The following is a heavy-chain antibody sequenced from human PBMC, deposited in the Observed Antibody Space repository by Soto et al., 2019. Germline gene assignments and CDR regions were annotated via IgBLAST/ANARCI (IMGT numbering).Heavy chain of an antibody. J-gene: IGHJ4*02. CDR2: IYHSGST. Sequence: PSETLSLTCAVSGGSLSNYYWSWIRQPPGKGLEWIGEIYHSGSTNYNPSLKSRVTISVDTSKNQFYLKLSSVTAADTAVYYCATSKISFLQSGGSQHVTLGFWGQGTLVPVSS. D-gene: IGHD2-15*01. CDR3: ATSKISFLQSGGSQHVTLGF. V-gene: IGHV4-34*01. CDR1: GGSLSNYY.